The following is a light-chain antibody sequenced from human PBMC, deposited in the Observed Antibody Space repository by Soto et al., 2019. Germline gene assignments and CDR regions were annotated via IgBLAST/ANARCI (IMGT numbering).Light chain of an antibody. CDR1: QSFSSN. CDR3: QQYNNWPPLT. J-gene: IGKJ4*01. V-gene: IGKV3-15*01. Sequence: EIVMTQSPATLSVSPGERATLSCRASQSFSSNLAWYQQKPVQAPRLLIYGASTRATGIPARLSGSGSETEFTLTISTLQSEDSAVYYCQQYNNWPPLTFGGGTKVDIK. CDR2: GAS.